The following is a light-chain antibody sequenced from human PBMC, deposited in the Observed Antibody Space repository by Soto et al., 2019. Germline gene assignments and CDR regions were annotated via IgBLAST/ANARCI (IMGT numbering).Light chain of an antibody. V-gene: IGKV1-8*01. CDR1: QGISSY. Sequence: ALRMTQSPSSLSASTGDRVTITCRASQGISSYLAWYQQKPGKAPKLLIYAASTLQSGVPSRFSGSGSGPDFTLTISCLQSEDFATYYCQQYYSYPLSFGQGTKLEIK. CDR2: AAS. J-gene: IGKJ2*01. CDR3: QQYYSYPLS.